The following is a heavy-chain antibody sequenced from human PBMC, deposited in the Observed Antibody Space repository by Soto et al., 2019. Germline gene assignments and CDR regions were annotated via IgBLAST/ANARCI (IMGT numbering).Heavy chain of an antibody. Sequence: QVQLVESGGGVVQPGRSLRLSCAASGFTFSSYALHWVRQAPGRGLEWVALISFDGNNKYYANSVKGRFTISRDNSKNTLYLQMSSLRAEDTAGYYCGRCSSTSCHLGADYWGQGTLVTVSS. J-gene: IGHJ4*02. CDR2: ISFDGNNK. D-gene: IGHD2-2*01. CDR3: GRCSSTSCHLGADY. CDR1: GFTFSSYA. V-gene: IGHV3-30-3*01.